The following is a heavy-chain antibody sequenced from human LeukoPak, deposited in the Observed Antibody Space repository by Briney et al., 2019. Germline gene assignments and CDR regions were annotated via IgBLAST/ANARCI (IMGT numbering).Heavy chain of an antibody. V-gene: IGHV4-34*01. CDR1: GESFSGYY. CDR3: ARGKYDSGGYYLDY. D-gene: IGHD3-22*01. Sequence: SETLSLTCAVYGESFSGYYWSWIRQPPGKGLTWIGEINHSGTTNYNPSLKSRVTISLDTSKSQFSLMLSSVTAADTAVYYCARGKYDSGGYYLDYWGQGTLVTVSS. J-gene: IGHJ4*02. CDR2: INHSGTT.